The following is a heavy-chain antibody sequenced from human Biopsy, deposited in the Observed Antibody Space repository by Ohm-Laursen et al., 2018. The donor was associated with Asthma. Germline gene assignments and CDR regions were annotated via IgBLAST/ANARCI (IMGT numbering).Heavy chain of an antibody. V-gene: IGHV1-3*01. CDR1: GYTFINYA. J-gene: IGHJ3*01. D-gene: IGHD3-9*01. CDR3: ARTYYDFLTGQVNDAFAL. CDR2: INAGDGNT. Sequence: ASVRVSCKTSGYTFINYAIHWVRQAPGQRLEGMGWINAGDGNTKYSQKFQGRVTITRDTSASTAYMDLRSLRSEDTAMYYCARTYYDFLTGQVNDAFALWGQGTMVTVSS.